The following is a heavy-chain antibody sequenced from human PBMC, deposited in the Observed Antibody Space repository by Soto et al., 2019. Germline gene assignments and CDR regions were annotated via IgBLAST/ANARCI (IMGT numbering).Heavy chain of an antibody. CDR1: GFTFSSYS. J-gene: IGHJ6*04. CDR3: AREAYDILTGYYQDV. D-gene: IGHD3-9*01. V-gene: IGHV3-21*01. CDR2: ISSSSSYI. Sequence: GGSLRLSCAASGFTFSSYSMNWVRQAPGKGLEWVSSISSSSSYIYYADSVKGRFTISRDNAKNSLYLQMNSLRAEDTAVYYCAREAYDILTGYYQDVWGKGTTVTVSS.